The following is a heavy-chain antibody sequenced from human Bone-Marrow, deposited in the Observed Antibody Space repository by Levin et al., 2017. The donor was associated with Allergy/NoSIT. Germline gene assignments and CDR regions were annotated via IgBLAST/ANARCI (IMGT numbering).Heavy chain of an antibody. V-gene: IGHV3-23*01. CDR1: GFIFADYA. CDR2: LDGSSGKT. D-gene: IGHD4-17*01. J-gene: IGHJ6*03. CDR3: AKAGTTVMLDYSYLDV. Sequence: GESLKISCTISGFIFADYAMNWVRRAPGRGLEWVSSLDGSSGKTHYADAVKGRFTISREYSKNTLFLQMNSLRVEDTARYYCAKAGTTVMLDYSYLDVWGEGTAVTVSS.